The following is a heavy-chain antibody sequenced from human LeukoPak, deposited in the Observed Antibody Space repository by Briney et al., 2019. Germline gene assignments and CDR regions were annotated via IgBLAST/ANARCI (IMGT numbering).Heavy chain of an antibody. D-gene: IGHD3-10*01. J-gene: IGHJ4*02. CDR3: ARGPLWFGDLLSYFDY. Sequence: ASVKVSCKASGYTFTGYYMHWVRQAPGQGLEWMGWINPNSGGTNYAQKFQGRVTMTRDTSISTAYMELSRLRSDDTAVYYCARGPLWFGDLLSYFDYWGQGTLATVSS. V-gene: IGHV1-2*02. CDR2: INPNSGGT. CDR1: GYTFTGYY.